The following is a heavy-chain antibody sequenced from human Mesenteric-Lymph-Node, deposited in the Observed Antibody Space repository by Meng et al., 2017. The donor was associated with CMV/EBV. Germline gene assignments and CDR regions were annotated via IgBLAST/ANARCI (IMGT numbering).Heavy chain of an antibody. CDR1: GFTFSDYY. J-gene: IGHJ4*02. Sequence: GGSLRLSCAASGFTFSDYYMDWVRQAPGKGLVWVSRINSDGSSTSYADSVKGRFTISRDNAKNTLYLQMNSLRAEDTAVYYCARDDYYGSGRGFDYWGQGTLVTVSS. CDR2: INSDGSST. D-gene: IGHD3-10*01. CDR3: ARDDYYGSGRGFDY. V-gene: IGHV3-74*01.